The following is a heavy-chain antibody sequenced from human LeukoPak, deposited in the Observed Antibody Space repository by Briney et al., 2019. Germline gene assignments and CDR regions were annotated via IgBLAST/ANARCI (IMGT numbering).Heavy chain of an antibody. V-gene: IGHV3-23*01. D-gene: IGHD3-22*01. CDR3: ATPGLYYDSRGSFDY. Sequence: GGSLRLSCAASGFTFSSYGMHWVRQAPGKGLEWVSAISGSGGSTYYADSVKGRFTISRDNSKNTLYLQMNSLRAEDTAVYYCATPGLYYDSRGSFDYWGQGTLVTVSS. CDR1: GFTFSSYG. J-gene: IGHJ4*02. CDR2: ISGSGGST.